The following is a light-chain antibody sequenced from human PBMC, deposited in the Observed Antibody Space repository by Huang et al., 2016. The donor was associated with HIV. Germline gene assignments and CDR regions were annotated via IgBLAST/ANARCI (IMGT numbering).Light chain of an antibody. CDR2: AAS. CDR3: QQYDNWPPGWT. J-gene: IGKJ1*01. CDR1: QSVRSN. V-gene: IGKV3-15*01. Sequence: EIVMTQSPATLSVSPGERATLSCRASQSVRSNFAWYQQKPGQAPRLLIYAASTRATGIPARFGGSGSGTEFTLTITSLQSEDFAVYYCQQYDNWPPGWTFGQGTKVEIK.